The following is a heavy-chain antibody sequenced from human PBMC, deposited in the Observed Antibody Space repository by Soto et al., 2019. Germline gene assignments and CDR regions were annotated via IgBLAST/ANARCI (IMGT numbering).Heavy chain of an antibody. CDR1: GDSISSYY. Sequence: PSETLSLTCTVSGDSISSYYWSWIRQPPGKGLEWIGYIYYSGSTNYNPSLKSRITIFIDTPKNQFSLKLSSVTAADTAVYYCASFCGGSCYSAAFDIWGQGTMVT. J-gene: IGHJ3*02. CDR3: ASFCGGSCYSAAFDI. V-gene: IGHV4-59*01. D-gene: IGHD2-15*01. CDR2: IYYSGST.